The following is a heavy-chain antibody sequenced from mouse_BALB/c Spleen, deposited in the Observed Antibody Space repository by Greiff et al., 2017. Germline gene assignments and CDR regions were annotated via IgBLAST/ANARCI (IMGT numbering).Heavy chain of an antibody. Sequence: VESGGGLVQPGGSLRLSCATSGFTFTDYYMSWVRQPPGKALEWLGFIRNKANGYTTEYSASVKGRFTISRDNSQSILYLQMNTLRAEDSATYYCARDPSYDYDGDYYAMDYWGQGTSVTVSS. CDR2: IRNKANGYTT. CDR3: ARDPSYDYDGDYYAMDY. V-gene: IGHV7-3*02. CDR1: GFTFTDYY. J-gene: IGHJ4*01. D-gene: IGHD2-4*01.